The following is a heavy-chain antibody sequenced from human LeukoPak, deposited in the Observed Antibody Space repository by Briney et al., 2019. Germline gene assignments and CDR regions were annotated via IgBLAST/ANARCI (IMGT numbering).Heavy chain of an antibody. CDR1: GDSMSTYL. CDR2: IYYRGTT. Sequence: PSETLSLTCTVSGDSMSTYLWTWIRQSPGKGLEWIGCIYYRGTTNDNPSLKSRVTISVDTSKNQFALKLPSVTAADTAVYYCARAKASDVWGEGTTVTVSS. J-gene: IGHJ6*04. V-gene: IGHV4-59*01. CDR3: ARAKASDV.